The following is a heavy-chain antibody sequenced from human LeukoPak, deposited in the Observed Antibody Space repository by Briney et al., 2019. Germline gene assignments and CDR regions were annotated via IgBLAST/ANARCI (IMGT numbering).Heavy chain of an antibody. CDR2: IVVGSGNT. V-gene: IGHV1-58*02. D-gene: IGHD2-21*01. CDR1: GFTFTSSA. CDR3: AANTPRVVREDAFDI. J-gene: IGHJ3*02. Sequence: GASVKVSCKASGFTFTSSAMQWVRQARGQRLEWIGWIVVGSGNTNYAQNFQERVTITRHMSTSTAYMELSSLRSEDTAVYYCAANTPRVVREDAFDIWGQGTMVTVSS.